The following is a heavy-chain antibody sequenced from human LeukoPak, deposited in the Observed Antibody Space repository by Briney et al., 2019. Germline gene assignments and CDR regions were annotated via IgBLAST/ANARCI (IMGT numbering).Heavy chain of an antibody. CDR3: AKDRAAAAYFDY. J-gene: IGHJ4*02. CDR2: IGGNGGNT. CDR1: GFTFNNYA. Sequence: GGSLRLSCTASGFTFNNYAMNWVRQAPGKGLEWVSAIGGNGGNTYYADSVKGRFTISRDNSKSTLYLQMSSLRAEDTAIYYCAKDRAAAAYFDYWGQGTLVTVSS. D-gene: IGHD2-2*01. V-gene: IGHV3-23*01.